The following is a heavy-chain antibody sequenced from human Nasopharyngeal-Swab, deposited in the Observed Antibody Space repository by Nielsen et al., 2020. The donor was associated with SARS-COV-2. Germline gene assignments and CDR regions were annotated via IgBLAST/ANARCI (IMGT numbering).Heavy chain of an antibody. D-gene: IGHD3-9*01. CDR3: AKKQENILRDFDWLSDAFDF. CDR1: GFTFSSYA. J-gene: IGHJ3*01. Sequence: GESLNISCAASGFTFSSYAMSWVRQAPGKGLEWVSVISGSGGSTYYADSVRGRFTISRDNSKNTLYLQMNSLSAEDTAVYYCAKKQENILRDFDWLSDAFDFWGQGTLVTVSS. V-gene: IGHV3-23*01. CDR2: ISGSGGST.